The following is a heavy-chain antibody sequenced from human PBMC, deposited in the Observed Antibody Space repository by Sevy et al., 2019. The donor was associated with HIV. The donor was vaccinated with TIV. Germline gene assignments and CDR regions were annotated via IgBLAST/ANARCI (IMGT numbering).Heavy chain of an antibody. D-gene: IGHD3-10*01. Sequence: GGSLRLSCTASGFTFSSYDMNWVRQAPGKGLEWVSYISSSGSTIYYADSVKGRFTISRDNAKNSLYLQMNSLRAEDTAVYYCARRTYYYGSGSYSWFDPWGQGTLVTVSS. V-gene: IGHV3-48*03. CDR2: ISSSGSTI. CDR1: GFTFSSYD. J-gene: IGHJ5*02. CDR3: ARRTYYYGSGSYSWFDP.